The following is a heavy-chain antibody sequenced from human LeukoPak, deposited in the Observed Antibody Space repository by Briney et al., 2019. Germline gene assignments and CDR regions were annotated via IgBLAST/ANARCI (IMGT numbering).Heavy chain of an antibody. CDR3: AKGLGSGRTKNWFDP. CDR1: GFTFNSFA. Sequence: PGGSLRLSCAASGFTFNSFAMSWVRQAPGKGLAWVSSISGDGSFTYYADSVKGRFTISRDNSKNTLSLQLDSLRVEDTAIYYCAKGLGSGRTKNWFDPWGQGTQVIVSS. J-gene: IGHJ5*02. CDR2: ISGDGSFT. V-gene: IGHV3-23*01. D-gene: IGHD3-10*01.